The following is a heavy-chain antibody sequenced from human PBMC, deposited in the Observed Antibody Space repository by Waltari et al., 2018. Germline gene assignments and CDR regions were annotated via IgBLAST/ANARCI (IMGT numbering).Heavy chain of an antibody. Sequence: EVQLVESGGGLVKPGGSLSLSCAAPGFTFSNYWMHWVRQTPGKGLVWLSRINPDGSDTRYADSVKGRFTISRDNAKNTLYLQMKSLRAEDTAAYYCVFFGVIPHYWGQGTLVTVSS. CDR2: INPDGSDT. CDR1: GFTFSNYW. V-gene: IGHV3-74*01. CDR3: VFFGVIPHY. J-gene: IGHJ4*02. D-gene: IGHD3-3*01.